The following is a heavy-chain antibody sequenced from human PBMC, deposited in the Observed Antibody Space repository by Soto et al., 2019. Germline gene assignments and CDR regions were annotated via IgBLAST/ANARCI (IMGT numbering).Heavy chain of an antibody. CDR1: GFTFSSYA. Sequence: GGSLRLSCAASGFTFSSYAMSWVRQAPGKGLEWVSAISGSGGSTYYADSVKGRFTLSRDNSKNTLYLQMNTLRAEDTAVYYCAKDFGPYIHMVRGVIMRAFDIWGQGTMVTVSS. D-gene: IGHD3-10*01. J-gene: IGHJ3*02. CDR2: ISGSGGST. V-gene: IGHV3-23*01. CDR3: AKDFGPYIHMVRGVIMRAFDI.